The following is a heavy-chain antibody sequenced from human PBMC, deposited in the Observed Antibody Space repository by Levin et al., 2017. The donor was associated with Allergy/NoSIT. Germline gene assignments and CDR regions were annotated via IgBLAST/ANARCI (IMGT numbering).Heavy chain of an antibody. J-gene: IGHJ3*02. V-gene: IGHV4-59*08. CDR1: GGSISSYY. CDR3: ARHDYGEPTYAFDI. CDR2: IYYSGST. Sequence: SQTLSLTCTVSGGSISSYYWSWLRQPPGKGLEWIGYIYYSGSTNYNPSLKSRVTISVDTSKNQFSLKLSSVTAADTTVYYCARHDYGEPTYAFDIWGQGTMVTVSS. D-gene: IGHD4-17*01.